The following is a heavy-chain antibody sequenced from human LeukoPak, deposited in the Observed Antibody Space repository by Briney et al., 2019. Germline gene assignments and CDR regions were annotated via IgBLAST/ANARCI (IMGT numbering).Heavy chain of an antibody. D-gene: IGHD3-10*01. V-gene: IGHV3-7*01. J-gene: IGHJ6*02. Sequence: GGSLRLSCAASGFTFSGYWMSWVRLAPGKGLECVANIKQDGSEKYYVDSVKGRFTISRDNAKNSLYLQMNSLRAEDTAVYYCARIGSGRRNYYYYGMDVWGQGTTVTVSS. CDR2: IKQDGSEK. CDR1: GFTFSGYW. CDR3: ARIGSGRRNYYYYGMDV.